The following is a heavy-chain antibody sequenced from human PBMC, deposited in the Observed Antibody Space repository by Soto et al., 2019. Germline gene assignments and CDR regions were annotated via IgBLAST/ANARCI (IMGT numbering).Heavy chain of an antibody. J-gene: IGHJ4*02. D-gene: IGHD6-19*01. Sequence: SETLSLTCTVSGGSISSSSYYWGWIRQPPGKGLEWIGNIYYSGSTYYNPSLKSRVTISVDTSKNQFSLKLSSVTAADTAVYYCARQSLNRIAVAGANFDYWGQGTLVTVSS. CDR3: ARQSLNRIAVAGANFDY. V-gene: IGHV4-39*01. CDR2: IYYSGST. CDR1: GGSISSSSYY.